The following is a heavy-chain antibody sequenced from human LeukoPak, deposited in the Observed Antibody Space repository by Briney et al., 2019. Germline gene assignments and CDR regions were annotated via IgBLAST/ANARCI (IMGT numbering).Heavy chain of an antibody. J-gene: IGHJ4*02. V-gene: IGHV3-30*18. CDR2: ISYDGSYK. CDR3: AKDRYSGYVGLFDY. D-gene: IGHD5-12*01. Sequence: GGSLRLSCAASGFTFSSYGMHWVRQAPGKGLDWVAVISYDGSYKYYAESVKRRFTISRDNSKNTLYLQMNSLRAEDTAVYYCAKDRYSGYVGLFDYWGQGTLVPVSS. CDR1: GFTFSSYG.